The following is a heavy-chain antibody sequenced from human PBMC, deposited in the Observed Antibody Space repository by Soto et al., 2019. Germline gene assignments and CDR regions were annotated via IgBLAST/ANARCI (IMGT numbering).Heavy chain of an antibody. D-gene: IGHD2-2*01. Sequence: QVQLQESGPGLVKPSQTLSLTCTVSGGSISSGDYYWSWIRQPPGKGLEWIGCSYYSGSTYYNPSLKCRVTISVDASKNQFSPKLSSVTAADTAVYYCARGIVLVPAAMDNWFDPWGQGTLVTVSS. V-gene: IGHV4-30-4*01. CDR3: ARGIVLVPAAMDNWFDP. CDR2: SYYSGST. CDR1: GGSISSGDYY. J-gene: IGHJ5*02.